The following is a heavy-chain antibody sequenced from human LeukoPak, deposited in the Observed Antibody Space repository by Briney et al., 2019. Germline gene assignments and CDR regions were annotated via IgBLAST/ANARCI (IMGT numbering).Heavy chain of an antibody. Sequence: SETLSLTCTVSGGSISSGGYYWRWIRQHPGKGLEWIGYIYYSGSTYYNPSLKSRVTISVDTSKNQFSLKLSSVTAADTAVYYCARESGYSGYDQGFDYWGQGTLVTVSS. CDR2: IYYSGST. V-gene: IGHV4-31*03. CDR3: ARESGYSGYDQGFDY. J-gene: IGHJ4*02. CDR1: GGSISSGGYY. D-gene: IGHD5-12*01.